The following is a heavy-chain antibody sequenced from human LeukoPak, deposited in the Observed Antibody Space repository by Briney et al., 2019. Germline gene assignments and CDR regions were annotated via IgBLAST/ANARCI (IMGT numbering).Heavy chain of an antibody. Sequence: GGSLRLSCAASGFSFKDAWMSWVRQAPGKGLEWVGRTKSKTDGVTTDYAAPVKGRFTISRDDSRNTLYLQLNSLKTEDTALYYCTRIRGYSAYDFNYWGQGTLVTVSS. CDR3: TRIRGYSAYDFNY. CDR1: GFSFKDAW. J-gene: IGHJ4*02. D-gene: IGHD5-12*01. V-gene: IGHV3-15*01. CDR2: TKSKTDGVTT.